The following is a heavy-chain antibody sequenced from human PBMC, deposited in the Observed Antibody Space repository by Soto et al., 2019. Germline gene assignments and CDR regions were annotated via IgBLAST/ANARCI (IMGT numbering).Heavy chain of an antibody. J-gene: IGHJ6*02. Sequence: SVKVSCKASGGTFSSYAISWVRQAPGQGLEWMGGIIPIFGTADYAQKFQGRVTITADESTSKAYMELSSLRSEDTAVYYCASHSGSSPEGRYYYGMDVWGQGTTVTVSS. D-gene: IGHD1-26*01. CDR1: GGTFSSYA. V-gene: IGHV1-69*13. CDR2: IIPIFGTA. CDR3: ASHSGSSPEGRYYYGMDV.